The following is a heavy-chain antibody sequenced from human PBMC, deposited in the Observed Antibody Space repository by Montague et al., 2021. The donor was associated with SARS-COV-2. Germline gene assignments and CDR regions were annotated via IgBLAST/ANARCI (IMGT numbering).Heavy chain of an antibody. J-gene: IGHJ5*02. CDR3: AGGGATPWFDP. CDR1: GGSFSGYY. Sequence: SETLSLTCAVYGGSFSGYYWNWIRQPPGKGLQWIGDINHRGSTNYHPSLKSRVTISVDTSKNQFSLKLRSATAADTAVYYCAGGGATPWFDPWGQGTLVTVSS. CDR2: INHRGST. V-gene: IGHV4-34*01.